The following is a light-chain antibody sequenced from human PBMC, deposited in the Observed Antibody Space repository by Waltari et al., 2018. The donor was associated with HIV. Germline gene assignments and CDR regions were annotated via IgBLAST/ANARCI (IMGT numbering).Light chain of an antibody. CDR1: SSNIGSTS. V-gene: IGLV1-47*01. CDR2: RDN. J-gene: IGLJ2*01. CDR3: ATWDDSLSGVV. Sequence: QSVLTQPPSASGTPGQRVTISCSGSSSNIGSTSVYWYQQLPGTAPKLLIYRDNQRLAGVPDRFSGSKYGTSASLAISGLRSDDEADYYCATWDDSLSGVVFGGGTKVTVL.